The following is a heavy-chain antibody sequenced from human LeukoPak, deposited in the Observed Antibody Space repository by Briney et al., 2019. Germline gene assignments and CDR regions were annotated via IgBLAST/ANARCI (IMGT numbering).Heavy chain of an antibody. V-gene: IGHV3-30*18. Sequence: HPGGSLRLSCAASGFSISTYGMHWVRQAPGKGLEWVAMISHDGSEKYYVDSAKGRFTISRDNSKNTLYLQVNSLRGEDTAMYYCAKDLYSSGWYNYFDPWGQGTLVTVSS. CDR1: GFSISTYG. D-gene: IGHD6-19*01. J-gene: IGHJ5*02. CDR3: AKDLYSSGWYNYFDP. CDR2: ISHDGSEK.